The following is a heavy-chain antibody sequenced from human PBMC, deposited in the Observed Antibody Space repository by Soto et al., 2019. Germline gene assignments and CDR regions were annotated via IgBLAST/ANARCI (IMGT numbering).Heavy chain of an antibody. D-gene: IGHD3-16*02. CDR1: GGSFSGYY. J-gene: IGHJ4*02. V-gene: IGHV4-34*01. Sequence: QVQLQQWGAGLLKPSETLSLTCAVYGGSFSGYYWSWIRQPPGKGLEWIGEINHSGSTNYNPSLKGRVXXSXDXXKNQFSLKLRSVTAADTAVYYCARGSITFGGVIADWGQGTLVTVSS. CDR3: ARGSITFGGVIAD. CDR2: INHSGST.